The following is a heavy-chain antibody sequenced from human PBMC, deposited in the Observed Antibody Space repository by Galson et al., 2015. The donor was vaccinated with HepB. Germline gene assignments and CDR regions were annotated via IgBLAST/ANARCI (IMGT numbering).Heavy chain of an antibody. J-gene: IGHJ5*02. D-gene: IGHD3-16*01. V-gene: IGHV3-72*01. CDR3: VRERGATAGWGNWFDP. Sequence: SLRLSCAASGFTFSDHYMDWVRQAPGEGLEWVGRIRNRPNSYTTEYAASVHGRVSISRDDSKNSLYLQMSSLQTDDTAIYYCVRERGATAGWGNWFDPWGRGTLVTVSA. CDR2: IRNRPNSYTT. CDR1: GFTFSDHY.